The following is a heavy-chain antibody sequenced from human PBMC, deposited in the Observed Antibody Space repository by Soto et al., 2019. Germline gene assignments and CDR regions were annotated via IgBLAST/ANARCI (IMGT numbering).Heavy chain of an antibody. J-gene: IGHJ3*02. CDR2: ISGYKGNT. V-gene: IGHV1-18*01. D-gene: IGHD2-21*01. CDR3: ARDLAYCGGDCFKDVFDI. CDR1: GYTFTNFG. Sequence: ASVKVSCKASGYTFTNFGISWVRQAPGQGPEWMGWISGYKGNTYYAQKLQGRVTMTTDTSTSTAYMELRSLRSDDTAVYYCARDLAYCGGDCFKDVFDIWGQGTMVTVSS.